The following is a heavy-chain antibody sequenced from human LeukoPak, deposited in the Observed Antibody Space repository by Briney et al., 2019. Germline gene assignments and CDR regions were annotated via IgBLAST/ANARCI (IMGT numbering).Heavy chain of an antibody. D-gene: IGHD3-22*01. CDR3: ARGYDSNGYYVPFGY. CDR1: GFTFRNFP. CDR2: ISYDGSDE. V-gene: IGHV3-30*04. Sequence: PGGSLRLSCATSGFTFRNFPMQWVRQAPGKGLEWVAFISYDGSDEYIADSVKGRLTVSRDNSKDTMYLQMNSLTAEDTAVYYCARGYDSNGYYVPFGYWGQGTLVSVSS. J-gene: IGHJ4*02.